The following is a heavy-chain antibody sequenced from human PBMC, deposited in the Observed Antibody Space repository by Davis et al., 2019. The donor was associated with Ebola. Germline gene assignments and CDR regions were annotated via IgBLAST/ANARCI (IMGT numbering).Heavy chain of an antibody. CDR3: ARDTPFTDTYGMDV. Sequence: PGGSLRLSCAASGFTFSSYGMHWVRQAPGKGLEWVAVIWYDGSNKYYADSVKGRFTISRDNSKNTLYLQMNSLRAEDTAVYYCARDTPFTDTYGMDVWGQGTTVTVSS. J-gene: IGHJ6*02. CDR1: GFTFSSYG. V-gene: IGHV3-33*08. CDR2: IWYDGSNK. D-gene: IGHD2-15*01.